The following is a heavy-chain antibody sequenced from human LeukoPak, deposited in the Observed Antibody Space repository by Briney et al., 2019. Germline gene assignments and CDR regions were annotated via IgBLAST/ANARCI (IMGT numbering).Heavy chain of an antibody. CDR3: ARAAGPSDY. D-gene: IGHD2-2*01. J-gene: IGHJ4*02. V-gene: IGHV3-30-3*01. CDR2: ISYDGSNK. Sequence: GGSLRLSCAASGFTFSSYAMHWVRQAPGKGLEWVAVISYDGSNKYYADSVKGRFTISRDNSKNTLYLQMNSLRAEDTAVYYCARAAGPSDYWGQGTLVTVSS. CDR1: GFTFSSYA.